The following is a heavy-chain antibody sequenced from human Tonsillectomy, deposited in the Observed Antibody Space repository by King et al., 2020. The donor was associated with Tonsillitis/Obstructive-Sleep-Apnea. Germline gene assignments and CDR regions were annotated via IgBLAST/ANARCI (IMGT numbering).Heavy chain of an antibody. CDR3: ARPNMVRGVIGGDYFYY. V-gene: IGHV3-30*04. D-gene: IGHD3-10*01. J-gene: IGHJ4*02. Sequence: VQLVESGGGVVQPGRSLRLSCAASGFTFSSYAMHWVRQAPGKGLEWVAVMSYDGSNKYYADSVKGRFTISRDNPKNTLYLQMNSLRAEDTAGYYCARPNMVRGVIGGDYFYYWGPGTLLTVSS. CDR2: MSYDGSNK. CDR1: GFTFSSYA.